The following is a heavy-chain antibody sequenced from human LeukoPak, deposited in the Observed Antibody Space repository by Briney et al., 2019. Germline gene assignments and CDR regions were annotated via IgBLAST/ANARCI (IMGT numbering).Heavy chain of an antibody. V-gene: IGHV3-33*01. CDR2: IWYDGSNK. CDR3: ARDGKKGRAGYYFDY. J-gene: IGHJ4*02. D-gene: IGHD5-24*01. CDR1: GFTFSSYG. Sequence: PGRSLRLSCAASGFTFSSYGMHWVRQAPGKGLEWVAVIWYDGSNKYYADSVKGRLTISRDNSKNTLYLQMNSLRAEDTAVYYCARDGKKGRAGYYFDYWGQGTLVTVSS.